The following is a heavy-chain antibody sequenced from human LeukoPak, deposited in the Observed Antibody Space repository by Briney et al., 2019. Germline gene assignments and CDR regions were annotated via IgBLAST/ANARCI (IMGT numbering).Heavy chain of an antibody. V-gene: IGHV4-4*02. D-gene: IGHD3-10*01. J-gene: IGHJ4*02. Sequence: PGGSLRLSCAVSGFSFSDYGVHWVRQPPGKGLEWIGEMYNSGNTNYNPSLKSRVTISMDNSKNQFSLNLTSVTAADTAVYYCSSRNYGSATYQRFWGQGTLVIVSS. CDR3: SSRNYGSATYQRF. CDR1: GFSFSDYG. CDR2: MYNSGNT.